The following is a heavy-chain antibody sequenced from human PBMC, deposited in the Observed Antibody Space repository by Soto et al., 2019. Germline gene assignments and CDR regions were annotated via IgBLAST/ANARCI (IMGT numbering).Heavy chain of an antibody. CDR2: INHSGST. V-gene: IGHV4-34*01. J-gene: IGHJ4*02. D-gene: IGHD2-15*01. Sequence: PSETLSLNCAVYGGSFSGYYWSWIRQPPGKGLEWIGEINHSGSTNYNPSLKSRRTILIDTYNNQYSHKLSSVTAADTAVYYCGRCRGCSGGSCYPHYFDYWGRGTLVTVSS. CDR1: GGSFSGYY. CDR3: GRCRGCSGGSCYPHYFDY.